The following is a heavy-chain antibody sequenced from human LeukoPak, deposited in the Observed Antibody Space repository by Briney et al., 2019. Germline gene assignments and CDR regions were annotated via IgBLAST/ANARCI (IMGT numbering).Heavy chain of an antibody. J-gene: IGHJ5*02. CDR1: GFTFSIYA. CDR3: AKVRGSGSSEFDP. V-gene: IGHV3-23*01. CDR2: ISDSGGSR. D-gene: IGHD3-10*01. Sequence: PGGSLRLSCAASGFTFSIYAMSWVRQAPGKGLEWVSSISDSGGSRNYADSVKGRFTISRDNSKNILYLQMNSLRAEDTAVYYCAKVRGSGSSEFDPWGQGTVVTVSS.